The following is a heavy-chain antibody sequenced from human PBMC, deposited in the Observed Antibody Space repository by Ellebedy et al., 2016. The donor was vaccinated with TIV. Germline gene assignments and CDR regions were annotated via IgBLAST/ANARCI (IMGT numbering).Heavy chain of an antibody. Sequence: GGSLRLFCAASGFTFTPYSMNWVRQAPGKGLEWVSYMSGSTITTYYADSVKGRFTISRDNAKNSLYLQMKSLRAEDTAVYYCARDMAWGNERVIDAFDIWGQGTMVTVSS. CDR2: MSGSTITT. CDR3: ARDMAWGNERVIDAFDI. CDR1: GFTFTPYS. D-gene: IGHD7-27*01. V-gene: IGHV3-48*04. J-gene: IGHJ3*02.